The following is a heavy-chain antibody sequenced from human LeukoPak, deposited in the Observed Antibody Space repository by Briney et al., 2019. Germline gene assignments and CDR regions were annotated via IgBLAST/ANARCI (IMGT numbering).Heavy chain of an antibody. CDR3: VGGGTSVAGMDV. D-gene: IGHD1-1*01. V-gene: IGHV6-1*01. Sequence: SQTLSLTCAISGDSVSNNIATWNWIRQSPSRGLEWLGRTYYRSEWFHDYAVSVKSRMIINPDTSKNQFSLQLNSVTPEDTAIYYCVGGGTSVAGMDVWGQGTTVTVSS. CDR2: TYYRSEWFH. J-gene: IGHJ6*02. CDR1: GDSVSNNIAT.